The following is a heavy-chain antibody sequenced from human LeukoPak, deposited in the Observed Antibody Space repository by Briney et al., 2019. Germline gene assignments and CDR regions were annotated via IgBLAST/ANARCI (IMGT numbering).Heavy chain of an antibody. J-gene: IGHJ5*02. V-gene: IGHV4-38-2*02. D-gene: IGHD6-13*01. CDR2: IYHSGST. Sequence: KPSETLSLTCTVSGYSISSGYYWGWIRQPPGKGLEWIGSIYHSGSTYYNPSLKSRVTISVDTSKNQFSLKLSSVTAADTAVYYCARDSPYSSSWYNRGNWFDPWGQGTLVTVSS. CDR1: GYSISSGYY. CDR3: ARDSPYSSSWYNRGNWFDP.